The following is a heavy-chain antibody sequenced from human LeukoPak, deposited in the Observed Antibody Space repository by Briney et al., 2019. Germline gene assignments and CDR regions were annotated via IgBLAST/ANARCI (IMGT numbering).Heavy chain of an antibody. Sequence: GGSLRLSCTASGFTFSSYGIHWVRQAPGKGLEWVSAISGSGGSTYYADSVKGRFTISRDNSKNTLYLQMNSLRAEDTAVYYCARGVSYGDFWGQGTLVTVSS. J-gene: IGHJ4*02. CDR1: GFTFSSYG. CDR3: ARGVSYGDF. D-gene: IGHD4-17*01. CDR2: ISGSGGST. V-gene: IGHV3-23*01.